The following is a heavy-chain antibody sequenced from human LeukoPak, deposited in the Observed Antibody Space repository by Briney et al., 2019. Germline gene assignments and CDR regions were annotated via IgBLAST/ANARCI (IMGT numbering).Heavy chain of an antibody. CDR1: GFTFSNYA. D-gene: IGHD3-9*01. CDR3: ASPVLDDILTDDAFDI. J-gene: IGHJ3*02. CDR2: VTGRGGST. V-gene: IGHV3-23*01. Sequence: PGASLRLSCVASGFTFSNYAMSWVRQAPGKRLEWVSAVTGRGGSTYYADSVKGRFTISRDNSKNTLYLQMNSLRAEDTAVYYCASPVLDDILTDDAFDIWGQGTMVTVSS.